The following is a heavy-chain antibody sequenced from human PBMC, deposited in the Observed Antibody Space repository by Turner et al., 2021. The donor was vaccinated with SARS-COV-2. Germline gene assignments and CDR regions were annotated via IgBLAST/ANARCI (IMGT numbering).Heavy chain of an antibody. V-gene: IGHV3-9*01. D-gene: IGHD3-22*01. CDR2: INWNSGSI. Sequence: EVQLVESGGGLVQPGRSLRLSCAASGFIFDDYAMHWVRQAPGKGLEWVSGINWNSGSIAYADSVKGRFTISRDNAKNSLYLQMNSLRAEDTALYYCAKDSSGYRSYNWFDPWGQGTLVTVS. CDR1: GFIFDDYA. J-gene: IGHJ5*02. CDR3: AKDSSGYRSYNWFDP.